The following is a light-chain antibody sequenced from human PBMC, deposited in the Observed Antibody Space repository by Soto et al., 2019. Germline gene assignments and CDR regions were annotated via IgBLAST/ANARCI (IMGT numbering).Light chain of an antibody. Sequence: QYVLTQPPSASDTPGQRVTISCSGGSSNIGSNSVNWYQQLPGTAPKLLIYTNDQRPSGVPDRFSGSKSGTSASLAISGLQSEDEADYSCAAWDDSLSVPVFGGGTKLTVL. CDR2: TND. CDR1: SSNIGSNS. CDR3: AAWDDSLSVPV. J-gene: IGLJ3*02. V-gene: IGLV1-44*01.